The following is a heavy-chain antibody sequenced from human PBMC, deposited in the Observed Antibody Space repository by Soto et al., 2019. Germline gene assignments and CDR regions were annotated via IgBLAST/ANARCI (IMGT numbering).Heavy chain of an antibody. CDR2: ISSSSSYI. D-gene: IGHD3-10*01. J-gene: IGHJ4*02. CDR3: AIPPRGYGSGSYNY. V-gene: IGHV3-21*01. Sequence: GGSLRLSCAASGFTFSSYSMNWVRQAPGKGLEWVSSISSSSSYIYYADSVKGRFTISRDNAKNSLYLQMNSLRAEDTAVYYCAIPPRGYGSGSYNYWGQGTLVTVSS. CDR1: GFTFSSYS.